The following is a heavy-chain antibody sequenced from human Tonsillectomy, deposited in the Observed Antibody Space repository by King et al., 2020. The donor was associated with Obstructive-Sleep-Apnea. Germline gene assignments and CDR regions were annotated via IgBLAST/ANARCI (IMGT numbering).Heavy chain of an antibody. Sequence: VQLVESGGGLVQPGGSLRLSCAASGFTFSSYAMSWVRQAPGKGLEWVSAISGSGCSTYYAYSDKGRFTLSRVHSKNPLDSQMNSLETEDKAGNYCAKLVDRFGEFSPFDYWGQGTLVTVSS. CDR1: GFTFSSYA. V-gene: IGHV3-23*04. D-gene: IGHD3-10*01. CDR3: AKLVDRFGEFSPFDY. J-gene: IGHJ4*02. CDR2: ISGSGCST.